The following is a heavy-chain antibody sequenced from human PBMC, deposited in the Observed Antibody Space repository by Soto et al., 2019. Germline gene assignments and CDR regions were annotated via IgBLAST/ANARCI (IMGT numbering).Heavy chain of an antibody. CDR3: AREGIVVVPAAWTQNWFDP. J-gene: IGHJ5*02. D-gene: IGHD2-2*01. Sequence: ASVKVSCKASGYTFTSYGISWVRQAPGQGLEWMGWISAYNGNTNYAQKLQGRVTMTTDTSTSTAYMELRSLRSDDTAVYYCAREGIVVVPAAWTQNWFDPWGQGTLVTVSS. V-gene: IGHV1-18*01. CDR2: ISAYNGNT. CDR1: GYTFTSYG.